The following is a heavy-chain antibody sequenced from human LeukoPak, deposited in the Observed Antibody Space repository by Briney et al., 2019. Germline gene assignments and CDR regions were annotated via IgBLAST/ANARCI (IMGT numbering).Heavy chain of an antibody. V-gene: IGHV5-51*01. CDR1: GYSFTSYW. J-gene: IGHJ4*02. CDR3: ARHDKGYSGYVTLDY. D-gene: IGHD5-12*01. CDR2: INPGYSDI. Sequence: GESRKISCKGSGYSFTSYWIGWVRQMPGKGLEWMGIINPGYSDIRYSPSFQGQVTISADKSISTAYLQWSSLKASDTAIYYCARHDKGYSGYVTLDYWGRGTLVTVSS.